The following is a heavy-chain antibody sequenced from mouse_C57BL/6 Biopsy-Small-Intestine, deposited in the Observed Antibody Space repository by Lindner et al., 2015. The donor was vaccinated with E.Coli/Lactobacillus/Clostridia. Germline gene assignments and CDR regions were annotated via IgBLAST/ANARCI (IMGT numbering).Heavy chain of an antibody. J-gene: IGHJ2*03. Sequence: VQLQESGGGLVKPGGSLKLSCAASGFTFSDYGMHWVRQVPEKGLEWVASISSGSSTIHYIDIVKGRFTISRDNVRNTLFLQTTSLRSEDTAMYFCARGNYGGDYFDYWGQGTSLIVSS. CDR3: ARGNYGGDYFDY. D-gene: IGHD2-1*01. V-gene: IGHV5-17*01. CDR2: ISSGSSTI. CDR1: GFTFSDYG.